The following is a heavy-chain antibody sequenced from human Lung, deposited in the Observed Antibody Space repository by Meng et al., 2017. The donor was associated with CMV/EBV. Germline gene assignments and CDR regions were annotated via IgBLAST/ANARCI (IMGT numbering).Heavy chain of an antibody. D-gene: IGHD1-14*01. V-gene: IGHV3-74*03. CDR1: GFPFSDYW. CDR3: VRDLVGNRDS. Sequence: EVQLVESGGGLVRPGGSLRLSCADSGFPFSDYWMHWVRQAPGEGPVWVSRIDTYGTVTSYAESVRGRFTISRDNSKKTLYLQMNDLRAGDSGVYYCVRDLVGNRDSWGHGTLVTVAS. J-gene: IGHJ5*01. CDR2: IDTYGTVT.